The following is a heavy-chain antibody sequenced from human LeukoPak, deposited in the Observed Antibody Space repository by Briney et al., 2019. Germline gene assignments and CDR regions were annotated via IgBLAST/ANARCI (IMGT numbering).Heavy chain of an antibody. Sequence: SVKVSCKASGGTFSSYAISWVRQAPGQGLEWMGGIIPIFGTANHAQKFQGRVTITTDESTSTAYMELSSLRSEDTAVYYCASVIVVVPAAARFDTEYYFDYWGQGTLVTVSS. V-gene: IGHV1-69*05. J-gene: IGHJ4*02. D-gene: IGHD2-2*01. CDR2: IIPIFGTA. CDR1: GGTFSSYA. CDR3: ASVIVVVPAAARFDTEYYFDY.